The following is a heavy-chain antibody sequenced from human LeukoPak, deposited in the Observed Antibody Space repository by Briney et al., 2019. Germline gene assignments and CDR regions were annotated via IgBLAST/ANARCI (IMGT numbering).Heavy chain of an antibody. CDR3: ARVSTAVSLAIDY. CDR1: GFTFSNYN. Sequence: PGGSLRLSCAASGFTFSNYNMNWVRQAPEKGLEWVSVISISSTYIYYADSVKGRFTISRDNAKNSLYLQMNSLRAEDTAVYYCARVSTAVSLAIDYWGQGTLVTVST. CDR2: ISISSTYI. J-gene: IGHJ4*02. V-gene: IGHV3-21*06. D-gene: IGHD6-13*01.